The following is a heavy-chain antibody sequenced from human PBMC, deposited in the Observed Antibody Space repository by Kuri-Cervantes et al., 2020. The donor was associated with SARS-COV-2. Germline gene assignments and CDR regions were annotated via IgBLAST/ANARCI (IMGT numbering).Heavy chain of an antibody. CDR2: IYTSGST. V-gene: IGHV4-4*07. Sequence: GSLRLSCTVSGGSISSYYWSWIRQPAGKGLEWIGRIYTSGSTNYNPSLKSRVTMSVDTSKNQFSLKLSSVTAADTAVYYCKVVEYDSFYCYMDVWGKGTTVTVSS. CDR3: KVVEYDSFYCYMDV. D-gene: IGHD3-3*01. CDR1: GGSISSYY. J-gene: IGHJ6*03.